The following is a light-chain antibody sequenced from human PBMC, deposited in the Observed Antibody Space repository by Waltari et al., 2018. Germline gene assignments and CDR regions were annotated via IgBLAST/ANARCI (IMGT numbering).Light chain of an antibody. Sequence: SYELTQPPSVSVSPGQTARITCSGDALPKQYAYWYQQKPGQAPVQVIYKDTDRPSGIPERFSGSVSGTTVTLIISGVQAEDEADYYCQSADTNNIVVFGGGTKLTV. CDR1: ALPKQY. V-gene: IGLV3-25*03. CDR2: KDT. J-gene: IGLJ2*01. CDR3: QSADTNNIVV.